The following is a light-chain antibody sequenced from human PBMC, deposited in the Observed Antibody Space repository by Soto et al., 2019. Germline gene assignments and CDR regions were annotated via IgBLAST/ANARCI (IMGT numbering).Light chain of an antibody. CDR1: SSDVGGYNY. V-gene: IGLV2-8*01. CDR3: SSYAGSTLG. J-gene: IGLJ1*01. Sequence: QSVLTQPPSASGSPGQSVTISCTGTSSDVGGYNYVSWYQQYPGKAPKLMIYEVSKRPSGVPDRFSGSKSGNTASLTVSGLQAEDEADYYCSSYAGSTLGFGTGTKVTVL. CDR2: EVS.